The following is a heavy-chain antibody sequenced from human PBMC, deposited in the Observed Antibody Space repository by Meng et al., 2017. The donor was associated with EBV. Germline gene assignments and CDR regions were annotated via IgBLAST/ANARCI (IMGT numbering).Heavy chain of an antibody. Sequence: QLQLRESGPGQVKPSXXLSPTCPXSGYSISSFYYWGWIRQPPGRGLEWIGSVHYTGSTYYSPSLKSRVTVSVDTSKNQFSLRLTSVTAADTAVYYCARPFPSWQSPRLDPFGAWGQGTLVTVS. J-gene: IGHJ5*02. D-gene: IGHD6-19*01. CDR2: VHYTGST. V-gene: IGHV4-39*01. CDR1: GYSISSFYY. CDR3: ARPFPSWQSPRLDPFGA.